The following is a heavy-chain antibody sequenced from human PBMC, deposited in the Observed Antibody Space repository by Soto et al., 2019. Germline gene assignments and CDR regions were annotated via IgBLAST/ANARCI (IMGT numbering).Heavy chain of an antibody. CDR3: ARSGGGSGWL. Sequence: XETLSLTCTVSGYSVSSGAKYWSWIRQPPGKALEWIAYIYYTGSTNYNPSLKSRVTISRDTSKNQFSLKMTSVTAEDTAVYYCARSGGGSGWLGGQGTLVTVSS. D-gene: IGHD6-19*01. CDR1: GYSVSSGAKY. J-gene: IGHJ4*02. V-gene: IGHV4-61*08. CDR2: IYYTGST.